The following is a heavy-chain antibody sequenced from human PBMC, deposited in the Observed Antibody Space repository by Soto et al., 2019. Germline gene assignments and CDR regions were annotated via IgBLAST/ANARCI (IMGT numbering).Heavy chain of an antibody. D-gene: IGHD5-18*01. CDR1: GGTFSSYA. CDR2: IIPIFGTA. CDR3: ARDSSTRYSYVFFPRYYYGMDV. V-gene: IGHV1-69*13. Sequence: SVKVSCKASGGTFSSYAISWVRQAPGQGLEWMGGIIPIFGTANYAQKFQGRVTITADESTSTAYMELSSLRSEDTAVYYCARDSSTRYSYVFFPRYYYGMDVWGPGPTVTVS. J-gene: IGHJ6*02.